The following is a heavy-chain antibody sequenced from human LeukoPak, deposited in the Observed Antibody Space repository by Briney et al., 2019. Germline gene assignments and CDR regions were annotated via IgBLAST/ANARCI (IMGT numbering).Heavy chain of an antibody. J-gene: IGHJ4*02. V-gene: IGHV4-34*01. D-gene: IGHD2-15*01. Sequence: SETLSLTCAVDGGSFNGYYWSWIRQPPGKGLEWIGDITHSGSTNYNPSLKSRVTISVDTSKNQFSLKLSSVTAADTAVYYCARLRGIVVVVAATLATRYYFDYWGQGTLVTVSS. CDR1: GGSFNGYY. CDR3: ARLRGIVVVVAATLATRYYFDY. CDR2: ITHSGST.